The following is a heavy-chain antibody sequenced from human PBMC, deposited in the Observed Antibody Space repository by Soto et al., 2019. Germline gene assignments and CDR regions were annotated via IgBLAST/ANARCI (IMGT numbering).Heavy chain of an antibody. V-gene: IGHV1-2*04. CDR1: GYTFTGYY. J-gene: IGHJ4*02. Sequence: GASVKVSCKASGYTFTGYYMHWVRQAPGQGLEWMGWINPNSGGTNYAQKFQGWVTMTRDTSISTAYMELSRLRSEDTAVYYCATVLVMRFRSPNYIVYWGQGTLVNVFS. D-gene: IGHD2-21*01. CDR3: ATVLVMRFRSPNYIVY. CDR2: INPNSGGT.